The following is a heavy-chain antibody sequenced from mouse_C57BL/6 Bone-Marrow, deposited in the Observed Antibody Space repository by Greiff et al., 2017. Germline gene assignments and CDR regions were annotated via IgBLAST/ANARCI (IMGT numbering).Heavy chain of an antibody. J-gene: IGHJ2*01. CDR3: ARWGDY. V-gene: IGHV1-42*01. CDR1: GYSFPGYY. Sequence: VQQQQSGPELVKPGASVKISCKASGYSFPGYYMNWVKQSPEKSLEWIGEINPSTGGTTYNQKFKAKATLTVDKSSSTAYMQLKSLTSEDSAVYYCARWGDYWGQGTTLTVSS. CDR2: INPSTGGT.